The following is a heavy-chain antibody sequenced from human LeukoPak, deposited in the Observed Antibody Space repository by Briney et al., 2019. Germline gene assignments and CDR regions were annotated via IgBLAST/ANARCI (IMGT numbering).Heavy chain of an antibody. J-gene: IGHJ5*02. CDR2: VYYSGST. CDR3: ARLWFGDPNWFDP. D-gene: IGHD3-10*01. CDR1: GGSISSGSYY. Sequence: PSETLSLTCTVSGGSISSGSYYWGWIRQPPGKGLEWIGSVYYSGSTYYNPSLKSRVTISVDTSKNQFSLKLSSVTAADTAVYYCARLWFGDPNWFDPWGQGTLVTVSS. V-gene: IGHV4-39*01.